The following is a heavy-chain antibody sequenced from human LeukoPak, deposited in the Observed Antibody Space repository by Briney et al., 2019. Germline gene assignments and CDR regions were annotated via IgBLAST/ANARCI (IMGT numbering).Heavy chain of an antibody. CDR3: AREARGFTG. V-gene: IGHV6-1*01. J-gene: IGHJ4*02. CDR2: TYYRSKCYH. CDR1: GGSLSSNNAA. D-gene: IGHD2-8*02. Sequence: SQTLSLTCALSGGSLSSNNAAWNWLRQSPSSGLEWLIRTYYRSKCYHYYAVSLKSRIAINPDTSKNQFSLQLNSVTPEDTAVYFWAREARGFTGWGQLTPVTASS.